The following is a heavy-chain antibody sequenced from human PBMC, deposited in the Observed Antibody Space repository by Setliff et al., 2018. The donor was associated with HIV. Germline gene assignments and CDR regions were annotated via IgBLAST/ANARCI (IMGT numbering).Heavy chain of an antibody. V-gene: IGHV3-13*01. CDR1: GFAFSDYD. D-gene: IGHD6-13*01. CDR2: IGTGGDT. CDR3: ARSRAAGFDY. J-gene: IGHJ4*02. Sequence: GGSLRLSCATSGFAFSDYDFHWVRQVTGEGLEWVSAIGTGGDTYYADSVKGRLTISRENAKNSLYLQMNNVRAGDTAVYYCARSRAAGFDYWGQGTLVTVSS.